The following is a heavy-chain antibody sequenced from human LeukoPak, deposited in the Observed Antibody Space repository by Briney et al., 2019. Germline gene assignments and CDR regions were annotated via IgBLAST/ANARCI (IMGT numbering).Heavy chain of an antibody. D-gene: IGHD3-16*01. J-gene: IGHJ5*02. Sequence: PGGSLRLSCAASGITFSSYWMSWVRQAPGKGLEWVSSISSSSSYIYYADSVKGRFTISRDNAKNSLYLQMNSLRAEDTAVYYCAREELGSSLGFDPWGQGTLVTVSS. CDR3: AREELGSSLGFDP. V-gene: IGHV3-21*01. CDR2: ISSSSSYI. CDR1: GITFSSYW.